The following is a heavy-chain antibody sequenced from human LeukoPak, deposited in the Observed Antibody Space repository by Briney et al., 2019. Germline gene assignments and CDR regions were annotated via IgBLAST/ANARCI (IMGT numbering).Heavy chain of an antibody. Sequence: ASVKVSCKASGYSFTSYGIGWVRQAPGQGLEWMGWISAYLGNTNYAQRFQDRVTMTIDTSANTAYMELRSLRSDDTAVYYCAREDFGDLIDYWGQGTLSPSPQ. D-gene: IGHD3-3*01. V-gene: IGHV1-18*01. CDR3: AREDFGDLIDY. CDR2: ISAYLGNT. J-gene: IGHJ4*02. CDR1: GYSFTSYG.